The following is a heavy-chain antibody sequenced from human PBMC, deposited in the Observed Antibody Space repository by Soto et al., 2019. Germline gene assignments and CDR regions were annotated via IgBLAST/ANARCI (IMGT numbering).Heavy chain of an antibody. CDR3: ARDTVGYCSSTSSKCGWFDP. J-gene: IGHJ5*02. V-gene: IGHV1-69*13. D-gene: IGHD2-2*01. CDR2: IIPIFGTA. CDR1: GGTFSSYA. Sequence: SVKVSCKASGGTFSSYAISWVRQAPGQGLEWMGGIIPIFGTANYAQKFQGRVTITADESTSTAYMELSSLRSEDTAVYYCARDTVGYCSSTSSKCGWFDPWGQGTLVTVSS.